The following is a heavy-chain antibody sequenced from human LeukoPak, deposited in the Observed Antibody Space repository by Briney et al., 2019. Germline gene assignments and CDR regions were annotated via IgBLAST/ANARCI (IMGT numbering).Heavy chain of an antibody. CDR3: ARAMVRGSRGIPIGY. V-gene: IGHV1-18*01. CDR1: GYTFTSYG. CDR2: ISAYNGNT. Sequence: ASVKVSCKASGYTFTSYGISWVRQAPGQGLGWMGWISAYNGNTNYAQKFQGRVTMTRNTSISTAYMELSSLRSEDTAVYYCARAMVRGSRGIPIGYWGQGTLVTVSS. D-gene: IGHD3-10*01. J-gene: IGHJ4*02.